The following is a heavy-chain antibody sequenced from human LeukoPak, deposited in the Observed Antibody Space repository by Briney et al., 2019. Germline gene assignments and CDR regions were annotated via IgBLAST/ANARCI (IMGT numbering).Heavy chain of an antibody. D-gene: IGHD3-10*01. Sequence: GGSLRLSCAASGFTFSSYAMHWVRQAPGKGLEWVAVISYDGSNKYYADSVKGRFTISRDNSKNTLYLQMNSLRAEDTAVYYCARDHAVYYYGLGSYSALWGQGTLVTVSS. J-gene: IGHJ1*01. CDR2: ISYDGSNK. V-gene: IGHV3-30*04. CDR3: ARDHAVYYYGLGSYSAL. CDR1: GFTFSSYA.